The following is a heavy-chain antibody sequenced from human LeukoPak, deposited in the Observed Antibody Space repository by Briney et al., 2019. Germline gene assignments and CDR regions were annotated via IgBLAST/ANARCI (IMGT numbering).Heavy chain of an antibody. CDR2: IHDDGTVK. CDR3: ARGRGWVDH. Sequence: GGSLRLSCAASGFSFTAYAMSWFRQAPGKGLEWVANIHDDGTVKNYVDSVKGRFTISRDDARSSVSLQLTRLRADDTALYYCARGRGWVDHWGQGTLVTVSS. J-gene: IGHJ4*02. D-gene: IGHD3-16*01. V-gene: IGHV3-7*01. CDR1: GFSFTAYA.